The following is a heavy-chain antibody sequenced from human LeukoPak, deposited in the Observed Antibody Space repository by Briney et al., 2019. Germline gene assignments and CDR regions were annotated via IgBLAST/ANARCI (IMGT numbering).Heavy chain of an antibody. CDR1: GYTFTSNY. CDR2: INPSDGSA. D-gene: IGHD3-22*01. CDR3: ARDRGKVVIATYWYFDL. Sequence: ASVKISCKASGYTFTSNYIHWVRQAPGQGLEWMGIINPSDGSANSAQKFQGRVTMTRDTSTSTVYMELSSLRSEDTAVYYCARDRGKVVIATYWYFDLWGRGTPVTVSS. V-gene: IGHV1-46*01. J-gene: IGHJ2*01.